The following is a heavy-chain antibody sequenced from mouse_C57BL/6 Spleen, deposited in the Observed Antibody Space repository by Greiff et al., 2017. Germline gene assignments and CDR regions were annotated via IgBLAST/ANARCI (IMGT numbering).Heavy chain of an antibody. CDR1: GYTFTSYD. J-gene: IGHJ1*03. V-gene: IGHV1-85*01. CDR2: IYPRDGST. D-gene: IGHD1-1*01. CDR3: ARVYGSSYGYFDV. Sequence: QVQLKESGPELVKPGASVKLSCKASGYTFTSYDINWVKQRPGQGLEWIGWIYPRDGSTKYNEKFKGKATLTVDTSSSTAYMELHSLTSEDSAVYFCARVYGSSYGYFDVWGTGTTVTVSS.